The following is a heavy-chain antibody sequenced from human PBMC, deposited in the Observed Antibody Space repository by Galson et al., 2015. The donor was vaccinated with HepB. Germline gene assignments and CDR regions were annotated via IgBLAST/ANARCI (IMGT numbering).Heavy chain of an antibody. D-gene: IGHD3-22*01. V-gene: IGHV5-10-1*01. CDR3: SRRYYYDSSGYLDV. CDR2: IDPSDSYT. Sequence: SGAEVKKPGESLRISCKGSGYSFTNYWISWVRQMPGKGLEWMGRIDPSDSYTNYSPSFQGHVTISADKSIGTAYLQWSSLKASDTAMFYCSRRYYYDSSGYLDVWGQGTTVTVSS. J-gene: IGHJ6*02. CDR1: GYSFTNYW.